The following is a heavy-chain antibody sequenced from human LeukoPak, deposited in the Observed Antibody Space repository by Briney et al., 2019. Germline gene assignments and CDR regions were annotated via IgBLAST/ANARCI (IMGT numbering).Heavy chain of an antibody. D-gene: IGHD6-13*01. V-gene: IGHV3-13*01. CDR2: IGIRGDT. Sequence: GGSLRLSCAASGFTFIDYDMHWVRQVIGKGLEWVSAIGIRGDTHYSGSVKGRFTISRDNSKNTLYLQMNSLRAEDTAVYYCARLYTVSSSWYDYWGQGTLVTVSS. CDR1: GFTFIDYD. J-gene: IGHJ4*02. CDR3: ARLYTVSSSWYDY.